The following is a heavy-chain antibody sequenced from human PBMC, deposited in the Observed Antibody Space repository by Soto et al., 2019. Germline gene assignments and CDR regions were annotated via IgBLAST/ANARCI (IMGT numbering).Heavy chain of an antibody. Sequence: EASVKVSCKASGYTFTSYYMHWVRQAPGQGLEWMGIINPSGGSTSYAQKFQGRVTMTRDTSTSTVYMELSSLRSEDTAVYYCARGLVYFDWLLYGAYDYWGQGTLVTVSS. J-gene: IGHJ4*02. CDR1: GYTFTSYY. CDR2: INPSGGST. CDR3: ARGLVYFDWLLYGAYDY. D-gene: IGHD3-9*01. V-gene: IGHV1-46*01.